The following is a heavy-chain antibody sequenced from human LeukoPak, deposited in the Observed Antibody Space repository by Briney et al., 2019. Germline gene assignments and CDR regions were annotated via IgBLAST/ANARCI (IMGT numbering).Heavy chain of an antibody. Sequence: GRSLRLSCAASGFTFSSYAMHWVRQAPGKGLEYVSAISSNGGSTYYANSVKGRFTISRDNSKNTLYLQMGSLRAEDMAVYYCARDAPIDYWGQGTLVTVSS. J-gene: IGHJ4*02. CDR2: ISSNGGST. CDR3: ARDAPIDY. CDR1: GFTFSSYA. V-gene: IGHV3-64*01.